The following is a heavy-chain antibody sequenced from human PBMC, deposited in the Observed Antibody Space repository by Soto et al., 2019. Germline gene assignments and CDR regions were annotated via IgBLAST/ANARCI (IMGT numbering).Heavy chain of an antibody. CDR2: IKSKTDGGTT. CDR1: GFTFSNAW. D-gene: IGHD1-26*01. V-gene: IGHV3-15*01. CDR3: TTGRGGWELLRLDY. Sequence: GGSLRLSCAASGFTFSNAWMSWVHQAPGKGLEWVGRIKSKTDGGTTDYAEPVKGRFTISRDDSKNTLYLQMNSLKTEDTAVYYCTTGRGGWELLRLDYWGQGTLVTVSS. J-gene: IGHJ4*02.